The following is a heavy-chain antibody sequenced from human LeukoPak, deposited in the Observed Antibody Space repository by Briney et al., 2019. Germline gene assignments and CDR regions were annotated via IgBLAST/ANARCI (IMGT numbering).Heavy chain of an antibody. J-gene: IGHJ4*02. CDR3: ARTNFYYYGSGSPKLPFDY. Sequence: SETLSLTCTVSGGSISSYYWSWIRQPPGKGLEWIGYIYYSGSTNYNPSLKSRVTISVDTSKNQFSLKLSSVTAADMAVYYCARTNFYYYGSGSPKLPFDYWGQGTLVTVSS. V-gene: IGHV4-59*12. CDR2: IYYSGST. CDR1: GGSISSYY. D-gene: IGHD3-10*01.